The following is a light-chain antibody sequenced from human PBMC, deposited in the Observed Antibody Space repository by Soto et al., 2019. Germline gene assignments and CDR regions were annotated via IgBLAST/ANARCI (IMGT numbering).Light chain of an antibody. V-gene: IGKV3-15*01. J-gene: IGKJ1*01. Sequence: IVLSHSPGTLSFSPGEIATLSFRASQSVSIDLAWYQQTPVQAPRLLIYGASTRATGIPVRFSGSASGTEFTLTISSLQSEDFTVYYCQQYRNWPRTFGQGTKVDI. CDR3: QQYRNWPRT. CDR2: GAS. CDR1: QSVSID.